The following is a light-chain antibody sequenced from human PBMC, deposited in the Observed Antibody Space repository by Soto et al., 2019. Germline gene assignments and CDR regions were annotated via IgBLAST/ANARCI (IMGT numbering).Light chain of an antibody. Sequence: EIVLTQSPGTLSLSPGERATLSCRASQSVSSSYLAWYQQKPGQAPRQLIYGASSRATGIPDRFSGSGSGTDFTLTITRLETDDFAVYYCQHYRTSFGGGTRVEIK. CDR2: GAS. CDR1: QSVSSSY. J-gene: IGKJ4*01. V-gene: IGKV3-20*01. CDR3: QHYRTS.